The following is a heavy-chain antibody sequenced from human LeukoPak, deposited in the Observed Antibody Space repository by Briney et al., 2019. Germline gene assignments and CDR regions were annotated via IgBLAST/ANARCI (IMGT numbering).Heavy chain of an antibody. CDR3: TPEVWELQGASDI. CDR1: GFPFNTYW. D-gene: IGHD1-26*01. Sequence: GGSLRLSCAASGFPFNTYWMTWVCQAPGKGLEWVANIKEDGSEEHYVDSVKGRFTISRDNAKNSLYLQMNSLRAADTAMYYCTPEVWELQGASDIWGQGTMVTVSS. CDR2: IKEDGSEE. V-gene: IGHV3-7*01. J-gene: IGHJ3*02.